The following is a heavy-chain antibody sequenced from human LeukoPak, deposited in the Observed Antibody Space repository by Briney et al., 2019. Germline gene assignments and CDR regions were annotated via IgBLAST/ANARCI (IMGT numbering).Heavy chain of an antibody. Sequence: GGSLRLSCAASGFTFSSYATHWVRQAPGKGLEWVAVISYDGSNKYYADSVKGRFTISRDNSKNTLYLQMNSLRAEDTAVYYCAREEGYGDSPGAFDIWGQGTMVTVSS. V-gene: IGHV3-30-3*01. CDR1: GFTFSSYA. J-gene: IGHJ3*02. CDR2: ISYDGSNK. CDR3: AREEGYGDSPGAFDI. D-gene: IGHD4-17*01.